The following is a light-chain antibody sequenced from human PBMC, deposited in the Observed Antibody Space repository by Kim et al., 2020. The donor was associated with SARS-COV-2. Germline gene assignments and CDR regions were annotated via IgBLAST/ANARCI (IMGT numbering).Light chain of an antibody. CDR2: EAF. J-gene: IGKJ4*01. Sequence: DIQMTQSPSTLAVSVGDRVTITCRASQNITTWLAWYQQKPGKTPNLLIYEAFALESGVPSRFSGTGSGTEFTLTISSLQPDDFATYFCQQYNTYPLTFGGGTKVDIK. CDR1: QNITTW. V-gene: IGKV1-5*03. CDR3: QQYNTYPLT.